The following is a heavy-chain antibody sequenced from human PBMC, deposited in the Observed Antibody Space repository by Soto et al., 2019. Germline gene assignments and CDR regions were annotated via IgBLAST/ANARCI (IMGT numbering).Heavy chain of an antibody. V-gene: IGHV4-39*01. CDR3: ARGYYDFWSGYSQTYYFDY. CDR1: GGSISSSSYY. J-gene: IGHJ4*02. CDR2: IYYSGST. D-gene: IGHD3-3*01. Sequence: SETLSLTCTVSGGSISSSSYYWGWIRQPPGKGLEWIGSIYYSGSTYYNPSLKSRVTISVDTSKNQFSLKLSSVTAADTAVYYCARGYYDFWSGYSQTYYFDYWGQGTLVTVS.